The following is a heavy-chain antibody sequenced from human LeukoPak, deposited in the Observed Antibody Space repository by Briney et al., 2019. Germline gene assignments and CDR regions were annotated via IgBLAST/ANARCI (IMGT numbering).Heavy chain of an antibody. J-gene: IGHJ4*02. Sequence: GGSLRLSCAASGFTFRSYIMSWVRQAPGMGLEWVSGISASGDNAYYADSVKGRFTISRDNSKNTLYLQMNSLRAEGTAVYYCAKEDGYDSDIDYWGQGTLVTVSS. D-gene: IGHD5-24*01. V-gene: IGHV3-23*01. CDR1: GFTFRSYI. CDR2: ISASGDNA. CDR3: AKEDGYDSDIDY.